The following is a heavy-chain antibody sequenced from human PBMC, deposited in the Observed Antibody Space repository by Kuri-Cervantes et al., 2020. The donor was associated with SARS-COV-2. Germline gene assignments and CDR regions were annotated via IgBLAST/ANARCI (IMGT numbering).Heavy chain of an antibody. Sequence: SETLSLTCYVYAGTFSAYCWSWIRQPPGKGLEWIGYIYHSGSTYYNPSLKSRVTISVDRSKNQFSLKLSSVTAADTAVYYCARSQRWSEAFDIWGQGTMVTVSS. D-gene: IGHD2-15*01. J-gene: IGHJ3*02. CDR2: IYHSGST. CDR3: ARSQRWSEAFDI. V-gene: IGHV4-30-2*01. CDR1: AGTFSAYC.